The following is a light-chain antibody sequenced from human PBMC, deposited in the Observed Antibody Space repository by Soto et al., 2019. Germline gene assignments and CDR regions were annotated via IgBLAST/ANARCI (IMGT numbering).Light chain of an antibody. J-gene: IGKJ1*01. Sequence: DIGLNESPCTLSLSTGERATLSCRASQSVSSNHLAWYQQKPGQAPRLLIYDGSSRATGIPVRFSGSGSETDFTLTITRLEPEDFAVYYCQQYSSLRTFCQVTKVDI. CDR1: QSVSSNH. CDR2: DGS. V-gene: IGKV3-20*01. CDR3: QQYSSLRT.